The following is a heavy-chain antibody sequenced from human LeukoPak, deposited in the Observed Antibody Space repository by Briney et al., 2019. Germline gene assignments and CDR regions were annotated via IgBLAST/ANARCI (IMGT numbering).Heavy chain of an antibody. J-gene: IGHJ3*02. D-gene: IGHD2-15*01. CDR2: IIPILGIA. CDR1: GYTFPTYG. Sequence: SVKVSCKASGYTFPTYGISWVRQAPGQGLEWMGRIIPILGIANYAQKFQGRVTITADKSTSTAYMELSSLRSEDTAVYYCARLYCSGGSCYSDDAFDIWGQGTMVTVSS. CDR3: ARLYCSGGSCYSDDAFDI. V-gene: IGHV1-69*04.